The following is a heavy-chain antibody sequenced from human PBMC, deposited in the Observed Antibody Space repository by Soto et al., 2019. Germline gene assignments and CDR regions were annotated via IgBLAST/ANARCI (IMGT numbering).Heavy chain of an antibody. CDR3: ATFYGSGINYYGMDV. D-gene: IGHD3-10*01. Sequence: PSETLSLTCTVSGGSISSGDYYWSWIRQPPGKGLEWIGYIYYSGSTYYNPSLKSRVTISVDTSKNQFSLKLSSVTAADTAVYYCATFYGSGINYYGMDVWGQGTTVTVSS. V-gene: IGHV4-30-4*01. CDR2: IYYSGST. CDR1: GGSISSGDYY. J-gene: IGHJ6*02.